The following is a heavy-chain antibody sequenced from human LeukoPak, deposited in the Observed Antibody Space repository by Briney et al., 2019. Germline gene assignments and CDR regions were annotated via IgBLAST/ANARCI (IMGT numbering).Heavy chain of an antibody. J-gene: IGHJ4*02. CDR2: IIPILGIA. CDR3: ARGHGSGSYWGGPPDY. D-gene: IGHD3-10*01. V-gene: IGHV1-69*04. Sequence: SVKVSCKASGGTFSSYAISWVRQAPGQGLEWMGRIIPILGIANYAQKFQGRVTITADKSTSTAYMELSSLRSEDTAVYYCARGHGSGSYWGGPPDYWGQGTLVTVSS. CDR1: GGTFSSYA.